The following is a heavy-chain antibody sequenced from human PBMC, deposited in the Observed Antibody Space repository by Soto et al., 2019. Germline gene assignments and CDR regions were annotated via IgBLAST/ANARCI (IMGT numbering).Heavy chain of an antibody. CDR2: ISSSSSYI. V-gene: IGHV3-21*01. CDR1: GFTFSSYS. J-gene: IGHJ6*02. D-gene: IGHD2-2*01. CDR3: ARDQLGYCSSTSCLYYYYYGMDV. Sequence: GGSLRLSCAASGFTFSSYSMNWVRQAPGKGLEWVSSISSSSSYIYYADSVKGRFTISRDNAKNSLYLQMNSLRAEDTAVYYCARDQLGYCSSTSCLYYYYYGMDVWGQGTTVTVSS.